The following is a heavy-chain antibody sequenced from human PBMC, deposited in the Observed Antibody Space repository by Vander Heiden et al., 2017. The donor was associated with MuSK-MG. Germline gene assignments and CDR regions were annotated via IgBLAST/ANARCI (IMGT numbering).Heavy chain of an antibody. D-gene: IGHD3-10*01. Sequence: QVQLLESGGGVVQPGGSLSLSCAASGFRFSGSGMHWVRQAQGKGLEWVALIWYDGSNEKYADSVKGRFTISRDNSRNTLYLEMNSLRVEDTALYYCGKDGAGSYLLVNWGQGTLVTVSS. J-gene: IGHJ1*01. V-gene: IGHV3-33*06. CDR1: GFRFSGSG. CDR3: GKDGAGSYLLVN. CDR2: IWYDGSNE.